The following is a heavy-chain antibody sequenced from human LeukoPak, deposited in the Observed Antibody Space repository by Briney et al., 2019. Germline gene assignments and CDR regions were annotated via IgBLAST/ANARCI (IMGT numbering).Heavy chain of an antibody. V-gene: IGHV3-64D*06. Sequence: GGSLRLSCSASGFTFSSYAMHWVRQAPGKGLEYVSAISSNGGSTYYADSVKGRFTISRDNSKNTLYLQMSSLRAEDAAVYYCVKGGFRYFDWPHSSSWYVLDYWGQGTLVTVSS. CDR3: VKGGFRYFDWPHSSSWYVLDY. CDR2: ISSNGGST. D-gene: IGHD6-13*01. J-gene: IGHJ4*02. CDR1: GFTFSSYA.